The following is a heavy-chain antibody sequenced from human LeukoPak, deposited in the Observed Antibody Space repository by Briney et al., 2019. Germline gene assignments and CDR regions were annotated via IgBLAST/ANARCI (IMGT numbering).Heavy chain of an antibody. Sequence: SETLSLTCTVSGGSISSYYWSWIRQPPGKGLEWIGEIYHSGSTNYNPSLKSRVTISVDTSKNQFSLKLNSVTAADTAVYYCARESGGTDAFDIWGQGTMVTVSS. V-gene: IGHV4-59*12. CDR3: ARESGGTDAFDI. CDR2: IYHSGST. D-gene: IGHD1-1*01. CDR1: GGSISSYY. J-gene: IGHJ3*02.